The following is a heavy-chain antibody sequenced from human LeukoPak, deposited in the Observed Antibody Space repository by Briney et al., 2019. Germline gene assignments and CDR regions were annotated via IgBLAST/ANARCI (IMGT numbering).Heavy chain of an antibody. V-gene: IGHV4-30-4*08. CDR3: ARVGLEWLFDHYYFDY. D-gene: IGHD3-3*01. CDR1: GGSISSGDYY. CDR2: IYYSGST. Sequence: PSETLSLTCTVSGGSISSGDYYWSWIRQPPGKGLEWIGYIYYSGSTYYNPSLKSRVTISVDTSKNQFSLKLSSVTAADTAVYYRARVGLEWLFDHYYFDYWGQGTLVTVSP. J-gene: IGHJ4*02.